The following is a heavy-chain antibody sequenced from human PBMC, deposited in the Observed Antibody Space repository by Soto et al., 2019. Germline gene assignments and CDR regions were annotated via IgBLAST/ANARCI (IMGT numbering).Heavy chain of an antibody. CDR3: ARVEGSASSAGD. CDR2: IHPNTGRT. CDR1: GYSFTTYY. Sequence: QVQMVQSGAEVKNPGASVKVSCKTSGYSFTTYYVHWVRQAPGQGLEWMGFIHPNTGRTKYAQKFQGRVTMTSDTSIKTAYLELSRLTSADAAMYYCARVEGSASSAGDWGQGTLVTVS. J-gene: IGHJ4*02. V-gene: IGHV1-2*02. D-gene: IGHD6-6*01.